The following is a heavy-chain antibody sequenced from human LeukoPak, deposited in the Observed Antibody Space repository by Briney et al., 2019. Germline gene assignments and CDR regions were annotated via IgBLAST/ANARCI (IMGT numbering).Heavy chain of an antibody. CDR1: GGSISSSSYY. Sequence: SETLSLTCTVSGGSISSSSYYWGWIRQPPGKGLEWIGSIYYSGSTYYNPSLKSRVTISVDTSKNQFSLKLSSVTAADTAVYYCARRVVEATGGGIDYWGQGTLVTVSS. J-gene: IGHJ4*02. CDR2: IYYSGST. V-gene: IGHV4-39*01. CDR3: ARRVVEATGGGIDY. D-gene: IGHD1-26*01.